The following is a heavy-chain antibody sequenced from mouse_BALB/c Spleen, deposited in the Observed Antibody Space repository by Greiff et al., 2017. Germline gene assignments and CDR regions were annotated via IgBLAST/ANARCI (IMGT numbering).Heavy chain of an antibody. CDR3: ARRGYGNWFAY. D-gene: IGHD2-10*02. CDR1: GYSITSGYY. J-gene: IGHJ3*01. Sequence: DVKLQESGPGLVKPSQSLSLTCSVTGYSITSGYYWNWIRQFPGNKLEWMGYISYDGSNNYNPSLKNRISITRDTSKNQFFLKLNSVTTEDTATYYCARRGYGNWFAYWGQGTLVTVSA. V-gene: IGHV3-6*02. CDR2: ISYDGSN.